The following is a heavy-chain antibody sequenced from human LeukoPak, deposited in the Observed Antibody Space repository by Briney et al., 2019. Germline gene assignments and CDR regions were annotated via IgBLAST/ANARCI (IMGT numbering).Heavy chain of an antibody. V-gene: IGHV4-61*02. D-gene: IGHD6-13*01. CDR3: ARVDLSSRARSFDY. J-gene: IGHJ4*02. CDR2: IYTSGST. Sequence: SQTLSLTCTVSGGSISSGSYYWSWIRQPAGKGLEWIGRIYTSGSTNYNPSLRSRVTISVDTSKNQSSLKLSSVTAADTAVYYCARVDLSSRARSFDYWGQGTLVTVSS. CDR1: GGSISSGSYY.